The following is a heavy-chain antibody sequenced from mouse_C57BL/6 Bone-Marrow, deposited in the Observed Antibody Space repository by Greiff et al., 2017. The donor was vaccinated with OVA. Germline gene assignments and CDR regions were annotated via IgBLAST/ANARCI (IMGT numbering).Heavy chain of an antibody. CDR2: IYPGGGDT. J-gene: IGHJ2*01. D-gene: IGHD2-3*01. CDR3: ARHEDGYYASYFDY. Sequence: QVQLQQSGPELVKPGASVKISCKASGYAFSSSWMNWVKQRPGKGLEWIGRIYPGGGDTNYTGKFKGKATLTADKSSSTAYMQLSSLTSEDSAVYVCARHEDGYYASYFDYWGEGNALTVSS. V-gene: IGHV1-82*01. CDR1: GYAFSSSW.